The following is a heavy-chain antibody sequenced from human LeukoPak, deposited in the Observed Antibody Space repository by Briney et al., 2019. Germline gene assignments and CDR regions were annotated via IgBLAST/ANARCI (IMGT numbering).Heavy chain of an antibody. CDR1: GYTFSGHY. J-gene: IGHJ4*02. Sequence: ASVKGSCKASGYTFSGHYLHWVRQAPGQGLGWMGRINPNSGGTKYAQKFQNRVTMTSDTSVSTAYMELNGLRSDDTAIYYCTRSWIQLWTPDFDHWGQGTLVTVSS. CDR2: INPNSGGT. D-gene: IGHD5-18*01. V-gene: IGHV1-2*06. CDR3: TRSWIQLWTPDFDH.